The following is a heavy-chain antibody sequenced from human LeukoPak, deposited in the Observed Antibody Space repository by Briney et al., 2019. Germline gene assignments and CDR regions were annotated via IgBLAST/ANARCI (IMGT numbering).Heavy chain of an antibody. CDR2: IYASGST. CDR1: GDSISTSSYY. V-gene: IGHV4-39*07. CDR3: AREPYSSSWYEDDAFDI. D-gene: IGHD6-13*01. Sequence: PSETLSLTCTVSGDSISTSSYYWGWIRQPPGKGLEWIGRIYASGSTNYNPSLKGRVTISVDTSKNQFSLKLSSVTAADTAVYYCAREPYSSSWYEDDAFDIWGQGTMVTVSS. J-gene: IGHJ3*02.